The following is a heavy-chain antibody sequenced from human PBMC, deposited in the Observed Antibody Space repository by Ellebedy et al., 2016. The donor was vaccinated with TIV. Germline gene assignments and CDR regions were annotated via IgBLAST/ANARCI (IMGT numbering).Heavy chain of an antibody. CDR1: GFPFSGYT. Sequence: GESLKISCAASGFPFSGYTLSWIRQAPGKGLEWVSTSTFYADSLKGRITVSRDNARNSVYLQMHSLRAEDTAVYYCARDRLAAGRFDYWGQGTLVTVSS. J-gene: IGHJ4*02. V-gene: IGHV3-69-1*01. CDR3: ARDRLAAGRFDY. D-gene: IGHD6-13*01. CDR2: ST.